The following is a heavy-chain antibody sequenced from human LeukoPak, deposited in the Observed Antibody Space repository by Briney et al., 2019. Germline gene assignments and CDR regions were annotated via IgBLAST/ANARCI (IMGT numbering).Heavy chain of an antibody. CDR2: IYHSGST. CDR3: ARGVAVAGTFRYMDV. Sequence: SETLSLTCTVSGYSISSGYYWGWIRQPPGKGLEWIGSIYHSGSTYYNPSLKSRVTISVDTSKNQFSLKLSSVTAADTAVYYCARGVAVAGTFRYMDVWGKGTTVTVSS. CDR1: GYSISSGYY. J-gene: IGHJ6*03. D-gene: IGHD6-19*01. V-gene: IGHV4-38-2*02.